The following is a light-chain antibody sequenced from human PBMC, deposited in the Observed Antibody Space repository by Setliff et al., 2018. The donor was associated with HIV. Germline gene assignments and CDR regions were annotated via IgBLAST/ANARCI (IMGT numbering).Light chain of an antibody. Sequence: QSALTQPASVSGSPGQSITISCTGSSSDVGGYNYVSWYQQHPGKAPKLMIYAVSNRPSGVSNRFSGSKSGNAASLTISGLQAEDEADYYCCSYAGSSTFPYVFGTGTKVTVL. CDR2: AVS. CDR1: SSDVGGYNY. CDR3: CSYAGSSTFPYV. V-gene: IGLV2-14*03. J-gene: IGLJ1*01.